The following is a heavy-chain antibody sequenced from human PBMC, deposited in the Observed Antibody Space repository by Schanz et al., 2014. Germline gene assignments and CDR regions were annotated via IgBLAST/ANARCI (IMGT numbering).Heavy chain of an antibody. CDR1: GFTVSSNH. V-gene: IGHV3-66*01. CDR2: IYSGIGA. CDR3: ARVHHYDPSGWGYFDY. D-gene: IGHD3-22*01. J-gene: IGHJ4*02. Sequence: VQLVESGGGLVQPGGSLRLSCAVSGFTVSSNHMSWVRQAPGKGLEWVSVIYSGIGAYYADSVKDRFTVSRDNSKNTLYLQMNRLRAEDTAVYYCARVHHYDPSGWGYFDYWGQGALVTVSS.